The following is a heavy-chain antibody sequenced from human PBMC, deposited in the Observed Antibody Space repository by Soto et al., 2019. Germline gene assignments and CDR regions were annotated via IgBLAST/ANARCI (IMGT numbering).Heavy chain of an antibody. Sequence: EVQLLESGGGLVQPGGSLRLSCAASGFTFSSYAMSWVRQAPGKGLEWVSAISGSGGSTYYADSVKGRFTISRDNSQNTLYLQMNSLRAEDPAVYYCAKAPSRYNWNDGGYFDYWGQGTLVTVSS. CDR3: AKAPSRYNWNDGGYFDY. CDR1: GFTFSSYA. J-gene: IGHJ4*02. CDR2: ISGSGGST. D-gene: IGHD1-1*01. V-gene: IGHV3-23*01.